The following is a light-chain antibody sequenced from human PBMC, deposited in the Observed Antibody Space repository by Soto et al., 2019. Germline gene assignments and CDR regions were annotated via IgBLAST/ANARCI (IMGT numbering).Light chain of an antibody. CDR2: DVS. CDR3: SSYTSSSTLVV. V-gene: IGLV2-14*01. J-gene: IGLJ1*01. Sequence: QSALTQPASVSGCPGQSITISCTGTSSDVGDDNYVSWYQQHPGKAPKLMIYDVSNRPSGVSNRFSGSKSGNTASLTISGLQAEDEADYYCSSYTSSSTLVVFGTGTKLTVL. CDR1: SSDVGDDNY.